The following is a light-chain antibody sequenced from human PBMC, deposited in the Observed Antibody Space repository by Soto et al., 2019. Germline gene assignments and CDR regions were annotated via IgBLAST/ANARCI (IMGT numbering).Light chain of an antibody. CDR3: DYYDKAPYT. V-gene: IGKV1-33*01. CDR1: QDIDNY. J-gene: IGKJ2*01. CDR2: DAS. Sequence: DIQITQSPSSLSASIGDSVTISCQASQDIDNYLNWYQQKPGKAPELLISDASSLEAGLPSRFSGRGSGTEFSFTISSLQPGVIATYYGDYYDKAPYTIGKGNKLYIK.